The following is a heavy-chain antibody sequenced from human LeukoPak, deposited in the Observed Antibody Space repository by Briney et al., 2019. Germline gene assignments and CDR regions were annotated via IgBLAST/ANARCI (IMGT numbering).Heavy chain of an antibody. V-gene: IGHV5-51*01. CDR3: TRGCSGGSCSRDAMDV. Sequence: PGESLKISCKASGYSFSSDWIAWVRQMPGKGLEWMGIIFPIDSETTYSPSFQGQVTISADKSISTAYLQWSSLKASDTAMYYCTRGCSGGSCSRDAMDVWGQGTMVTVSS. CDR1: GYSFSSDW. CDR2: IFPIDSET. J-gene: IGHJ6*02. D-gene: IGHD2-15*01.